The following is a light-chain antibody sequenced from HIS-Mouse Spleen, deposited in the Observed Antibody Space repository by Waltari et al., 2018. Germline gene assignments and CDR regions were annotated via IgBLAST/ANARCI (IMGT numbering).Light chain of an antibody. CDR1: RRGVGGYNL. CDR3: CSYAGSSTWV. V-gene: IGLV2-23*01. CDR2: EGS. Sequence: QSSPTQPSSVSGSPGPSVTHPRTGTRRGVGGYNLFPWYQQHPGKAPKLMIYEGSKRPSGVSNRFSGSKSGNTASLTISGLQAEDEADYYCCSYAGSSTWVFGGGTKLTVL. J-gene: IGLJ3*02.